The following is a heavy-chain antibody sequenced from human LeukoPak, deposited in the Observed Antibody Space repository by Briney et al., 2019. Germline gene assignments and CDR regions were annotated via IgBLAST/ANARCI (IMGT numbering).Heavy chain of an antibody. CDR3: ARVAYYGAGSYLHFDI. CDR2: IQPDGGVR. Sequence: PGESLRLSCAASGFPFSTYWMSWVRQGPGKGLEWVASIQPDGGVRHYVDSVKGRFTISRDNAKNSLYLQMNSLRAEDTAFYYCARVAYYGAGSYLHFDIWGQGTLVTVSS. D-gene: IGHD3-10*01. V-gene: IGHV3-7*01. J-gene: IGHJ4*02. CDR1: GFPFSTYW.